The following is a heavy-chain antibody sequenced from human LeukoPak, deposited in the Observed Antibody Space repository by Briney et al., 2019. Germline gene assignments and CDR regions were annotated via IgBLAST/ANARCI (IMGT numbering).Heavy chain of an antibody. CDR2: IRYDGSNK. CDR3: AKARFWYQLLLDY. Sequence: GGSLRLSCAASGFTFSSYGMHWVRQAPGKGLEWVAFIRYDGSNKYYADSVKGRFTISRDNSKNTLYLQMNSLRAEDTTVYYCAKARFWYQLLLDYWGQGTLVTVSS. V-gene: IGHV3-30*02. D-gene: IGHD2-2*01. J-gene: IGHJ4*02. CDR1: GFTFSSYG.